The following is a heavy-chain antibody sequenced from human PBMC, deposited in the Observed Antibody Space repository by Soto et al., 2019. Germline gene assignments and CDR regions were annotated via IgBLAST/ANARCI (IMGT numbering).Heavy chain of an antibody. CDR3: ASKGPHHYDSSGYYSR. Sequence: QVQLQESGPGLVKPSQTLSLTCTVSGGSISSGGYYWSWIRQHPGEVLEWFGDIYYSGSTHYNPSRKSRVTISVETSKNQFSLKLSSVNAADTAVYYCASKGPHHYDSSGYYSRWGQGTLVTVSS. D-gene: IGHD3-22*01. CDR1: GGSISSGGYY. V-gene: IGHV4-31*03. J-gene: IGHJ4*02. CDR2: IYYSGST.